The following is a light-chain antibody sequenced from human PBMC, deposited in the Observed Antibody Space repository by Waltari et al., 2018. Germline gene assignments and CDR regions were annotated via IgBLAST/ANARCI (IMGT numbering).Light chain of an antibody. V-gene: IGKV2-28*01. CDR3: MQALQTV. Sequence: DIVMTQSPLSLPVTPGEPASISCRSSQSLLHSNGYNYLDWYLQKPGQSPQLLIYLGSNRASGVPDRFSGSGSGTDFTLKISRVEAEDVGVYYCMQALQTVFGPGTKVDIK. J-gene: IGKJ3*01. CDR1: QSLLHSNGYNY. CDR2: LGS.